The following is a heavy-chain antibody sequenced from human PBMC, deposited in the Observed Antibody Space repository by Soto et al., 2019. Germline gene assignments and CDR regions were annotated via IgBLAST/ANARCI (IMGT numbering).Heavy chain of an antibody. Sequence: ASVKVSCKVSGYTLTELSMHWVRQAPGKGLEWMGGFDPEDGETIYAQKFQGRVTMTEDTSTDTAYMELSSLGAEDTAGYYCSTAIPGIAAAGTDPLDYWGQGTLVTVSS. D-gene: IGHD6-13*01. V-gene: IGHV1-24*01. J-gene: IGHJ4*02. CDR1: GYTLTELS. CDR3: STAIPGIAAAGTDPLDY. CDR2: FDPEDGET.